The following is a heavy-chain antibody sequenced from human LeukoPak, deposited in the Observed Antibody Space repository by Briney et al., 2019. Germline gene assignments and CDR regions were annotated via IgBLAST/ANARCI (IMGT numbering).Heavy chain of an antibody. V-gene: IGHV1-2*02. D-gene: IGHD3-22*01. J-gene: IGHJ4*02. Sequence: GASVKVSCKASGYTFTGYYMHWVRQAPGQGLEWMGWINPNSGGTNYAQKFQGRVTMTRDTSISTAYMELSRLRSDDTAVYYCARVYYDSSGRSRYYFDYWGQGTLVTVSS. CDR2: INPNSGGT. CDR1: GYTFTGYY. CDR3: ARVYYDSSGRSRYYFDY.